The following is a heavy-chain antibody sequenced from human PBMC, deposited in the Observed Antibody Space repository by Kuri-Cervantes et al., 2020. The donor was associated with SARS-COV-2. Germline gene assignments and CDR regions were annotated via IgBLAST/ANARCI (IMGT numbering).Heavy chain of an antibody. CDR2: CKGKAGSYST. CDR1: GFTFSDYT. J-gene: IGHJ3*02. CDR3: AKFRRDGDNQRPPYDSSDI. V-gene: IGHV3-72*01. D-gene: IGHD5-24*01. Sequence: GESLKISCAASGFTFSDYTMDWVRQAPGKGLEWVGRCKGKAGSYSTYYAASVKGRFTISRDDSKNSLYLQMNSLTTDHTAIYYCAKFRRDGDNQRPPYDSSDIWGQGTMVTVSS.